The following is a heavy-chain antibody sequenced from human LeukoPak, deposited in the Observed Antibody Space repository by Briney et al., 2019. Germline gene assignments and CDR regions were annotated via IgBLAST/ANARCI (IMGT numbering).Heavy chain of an antibody. J-gene: IGHJ4*02. CDR1: GFTFSDYY. D-gene: IGHD6-13*01. V-gene: IGHV3-11*01. CDR2: ISTTGSTI. CDR3: ARTAPAAGTEDY. Sequence: GGSLRLSCAASGFTFSDYYMTWIRQAPGKGLEWVSYISTTGSTIYYADSVKGRFTISRDNAENSLYLQMNSLRAEDTAVYYCARTAPAAGTEDYWGQGTLVTVSS.